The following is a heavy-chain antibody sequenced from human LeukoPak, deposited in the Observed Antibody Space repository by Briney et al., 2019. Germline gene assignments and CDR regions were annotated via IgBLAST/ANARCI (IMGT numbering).Heavy chain of an antibody. D-gene: IGHD2-2*01. CDR3: ARVLIVVVPAARLPNPKTYYYYGMDV. J-gene: IGHJ6*02. CDR2: MNPNSGNT. CDR1: GYTFTSYY. V-gene: IGHV1-8*02. Sequence: ASVKVSCKASGYTFTSYYMHWVRQATGQGLEWMGWMNPNSGNTGYAQKFQGRVTMTRNTSISTAYMELSSLRSEDTAVYYCARVLIVVVPAARLPNPKTYYYYGMDVWGQGTTVTVSS.